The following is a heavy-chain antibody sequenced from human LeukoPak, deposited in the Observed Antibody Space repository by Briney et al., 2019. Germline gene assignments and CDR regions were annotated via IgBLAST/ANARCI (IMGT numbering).Heavy chain of an antibody. CDR3: AKDSSDSWLPDY. D-gene: IGHD6-13*01. Sequence: GGSLRLSCAASGFTFSSYAMNWVRQAPGKGLEWVAGISSGDRTFHAESVKGRFTVSRDNSKNTLYLQMNSLRADDTAVYFCAKDSSDSWLPDYWGQGTLVIVSS. CDR2: ISSGDRT. J-gene: IGHJ4*02. CDR1: GFTFSSYA. V-gene: IGHV3-23*01.